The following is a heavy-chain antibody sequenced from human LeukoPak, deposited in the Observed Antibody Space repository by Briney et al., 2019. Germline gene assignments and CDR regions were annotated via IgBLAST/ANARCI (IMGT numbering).Heavy chain of an antibody. J-gene: IGHJ3*02. V-gene: IGHV5-51*01. CDR2: IYPGDSDT. CDR1: GYSFTNYW. D-gene: IGHD4-17*01. Sequence: GESLKISCKGSGYSFTNYWIGWVRQMPGKGLEWMGIIYPGDSDTRYSPSFQGQVTISADKSISTAYLQWSSLKASGTAMYYCARPMTTVTTLGAFDIWGQGTMVTVSS. CDR3: ARPMTTVTTLGAFDI.